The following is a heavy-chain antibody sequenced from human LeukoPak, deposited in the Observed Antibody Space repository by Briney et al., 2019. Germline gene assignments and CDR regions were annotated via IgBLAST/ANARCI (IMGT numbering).Heavy chain of an antibody. CDR2: IYYSGST. J-gene: IGHJ6*03. D-gene: IGHD3-22*01. CDR3: AGSSGYYYYYYYYMDV. V-gene: IGHV4-61*05. Sequence: SETLSLTCTVSGGSISSSSYYWGWIRQPPGKGLEWIGYIYYSGSTNYNPSLKSRVTISVDTSKNQFSLKLSSVTAADTAVYYCAGSSGYYYYYYYYMDVWGKGTTVIVSS. CDR1: GGSISSSSYY.